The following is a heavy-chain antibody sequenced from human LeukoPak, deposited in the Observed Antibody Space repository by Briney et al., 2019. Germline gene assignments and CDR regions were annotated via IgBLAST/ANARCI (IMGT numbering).Heavy chain of an antibody. J-gene: IGHJ6*02. CDR2: ISYDGSNK. V-gene: IGHV3-30*18. D-gene: IGHD2-2*01. CDR1: GFTFSSYG. Sequence: GGSLGLSCAASGFTFSSYGMHWVRQAPGKGLEWVAVISYDGSNKYYADSVKGRFTISRDNSKNTLYLQMNSLRAEDTAVYYCAKDFKNGGYCSSTSCYDSDYYYYGMDVWGQGTTVTVSS. CDR3: AKDFKNGGYCSSTSCYDSDYYYYGMDV.